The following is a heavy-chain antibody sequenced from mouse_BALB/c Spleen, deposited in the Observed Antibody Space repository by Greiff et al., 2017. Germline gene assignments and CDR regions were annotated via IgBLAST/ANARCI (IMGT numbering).Heavy chain of an antibody. D-gene: IGHD2-14*01. CDR1: GFTFSDYY. CDR2: ISDGGSYT. Sequence: EVQVVESGGGLVKPGGSLKLSCAASGFTFSDYYMYWVRQTPEKRLEWVATISDGGSYTYYPDSVKGRFTISRDNAKNNLYLQMSSLKSEDTAMYYCARDPDRYDGAYWGQGTLVTVSA. J-gene: IGHJ3*01. V-gene: IGHV5-4*02. CDR3: ARDPDRYDGAY.